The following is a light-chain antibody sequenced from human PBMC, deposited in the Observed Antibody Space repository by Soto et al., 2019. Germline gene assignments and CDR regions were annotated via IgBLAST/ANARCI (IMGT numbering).Light chain of an antibody. CDR1: SSDVGAYDF. CDR2: DVS. CDR3: CLYAVTFYV. J-gene: IGLJ1*01. V-gene: IGLV2-11*01. Sequence: QSVLTQPASVSGSPGQSITISCTGTSSDVGAYDFVSWYQRHLGKAPRLMIFDVSERPSGVPDRFSGSKSGNTASLTISGLQAEDEADYYCCLYAVTFYVFGTGTKVTVL.